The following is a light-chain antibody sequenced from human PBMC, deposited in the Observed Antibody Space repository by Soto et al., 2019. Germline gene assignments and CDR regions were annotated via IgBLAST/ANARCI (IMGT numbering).Light chain of an antibody. CDR3: QQYGSSPPYT. CDR2: GAS. V-gene: IGKV3-20*01. J-gene: IGKJ2*01. CDR1: QSVRSSN. Sequence: EIVLTQSPGTLSLSPGERATLSCRASQSVRSSNLARYQQKPGQAPRLLIYGASSRATGIPDRFSGSGSGSGFTLTISRLEPEDFAVYYCQQYGSSPPYTFGQGTKLEIK.